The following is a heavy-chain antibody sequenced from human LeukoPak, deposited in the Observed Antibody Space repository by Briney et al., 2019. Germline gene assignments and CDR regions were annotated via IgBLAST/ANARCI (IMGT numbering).Heavy chain of an antibody. CDR1: GFTFSNYE. D-gene: IGHD2-2*01. CDR2: ICLSGNTI. CDR3: ARGPPSQGIVVVPAAMELDY. J-gene: IGHJ4*02. V-gene: IGHV3-48*03. Sequence: GGSLRLSCSASGFTFSNYEMNWVRQAPGKGLEGVSYICLSGNTIYYTDSVQGRFTISRDNAKNSLFLQMNSLRAEDTAVYYCARGPPSQGIVVVPAAMELDYWGQGTLVTVSS.